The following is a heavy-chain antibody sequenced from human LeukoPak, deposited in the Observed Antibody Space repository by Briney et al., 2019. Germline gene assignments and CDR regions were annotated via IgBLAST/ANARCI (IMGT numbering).Heavy chain of an antibody. Sequence: PGGSLRLSCAASGFTFSSYWMHWVRQAPGKGLVWVSRINRDGSDTGYADSVKGRFTISRDNAKNKVYLQMNSLRAEDTSVYYCARFDGLLLFDYWGQGILVTVSS. CDR3: ARFDGLLLFDY. D-gene: IGHD3-9*01. CDR2: INRDGSDT. J-gene: IGHJ4*02. V-gene: IGHV3-74*01. CDR1: GFTFSSYW.